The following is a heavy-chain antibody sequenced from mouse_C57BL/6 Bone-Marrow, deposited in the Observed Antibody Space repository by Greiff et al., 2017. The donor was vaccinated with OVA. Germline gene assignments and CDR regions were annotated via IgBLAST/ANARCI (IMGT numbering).Heavy chain of an antibody. Sequence: QVQLKQPGAELVKPGASVKLSCKASGYTFTSYWMHWVKQRPGQGLEWIGMIHPNSGSTNYNEKFKSKATLTVDKSSSTAYMQLSSLTSEDSAVYYCARGGYSNTGFAYWGQGTLVTVSA. CDR2: IHPNSGST. CDR1: GYTFTSYW. D-gene: IGHD2-5*01. V-gene: IGHV1-64*01. CDR3: ARGGYSNTGFAY. J-gene: IGHJ3*01.